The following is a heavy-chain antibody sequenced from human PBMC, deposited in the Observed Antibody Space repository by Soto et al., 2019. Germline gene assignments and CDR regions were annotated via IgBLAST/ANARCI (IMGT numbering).Heavy chain of an antibody. D-gene: IGHD3-10*01. CDR2: IYYTGST. J-gene: IGHJ4*01. CDR1: GDSVSSGSHS. CDR3: ARTSTGYGHEDY. Sequence: QVQLQESGPGLVKPSETLSLTCSVSGDSVSSGSHSWTWTRQPPGKGLEFLGYIYYTGSTNYNPSLKSRVTISVDTSKNQISLKLTSVTAADTAVYYCARTSTGYGHEDYWGLGILVTVSS. V-gene: IGHV4-61*01.